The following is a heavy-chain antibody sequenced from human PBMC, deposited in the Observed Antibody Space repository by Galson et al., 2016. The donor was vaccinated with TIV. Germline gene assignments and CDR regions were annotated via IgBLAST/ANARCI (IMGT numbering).Heavy chain of an antibody. V-gene: IGHV3-33*05. CDR3: ARQWQSYFFDY. J-gene: IGHJ4*02. CDR1: GFTFSSYD. D-gene: IGHD6-19*01. Sequence: SLRLSCAASGFTFSSYDVHWVRQAPGKGLEWVAIISFDRSDKYYGDSVKGRFTISRDNSKNTLYLQMNSLTAEDTAVYYCARQWQSYFFDYWGQGILVTVSS. CDR2: ISFDRSDK.